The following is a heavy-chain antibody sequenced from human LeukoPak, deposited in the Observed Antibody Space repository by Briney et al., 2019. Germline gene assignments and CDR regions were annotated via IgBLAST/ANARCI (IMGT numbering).Heavy chain of an antibody. J-gene: IGHJ5*02. V-gene: IGHV3-74*01. Sequence: HTGGSLRLSCAASGFTFSSYWMHWVRQAPGKGLVWVSRINSDGSSTSYADSVKGRFTISRDNAKNTLYLQMNSLRAEDTAVYYCARDGYSSSWSTNNWFDPWGQGTLVTVSS. CDR1: GFTFSSYW. CDR2: INSDGSST. CDR3: ARDGYSSSWSTNNWFDP. D-gene: IGHD6-13*01.